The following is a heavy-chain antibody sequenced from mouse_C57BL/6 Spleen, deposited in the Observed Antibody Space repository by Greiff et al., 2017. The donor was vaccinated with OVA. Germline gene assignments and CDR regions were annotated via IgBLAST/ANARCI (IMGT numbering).Heavy chain of an antibody. D-gene: IGHD3-3*01. J-gene: IGHJ1*03. Sequence: VQLKESGAELLKPGASVKLSCTASGFNIKDYYMHWVKQRTEQGLEWIGRIDPEDGETKYAPKFQGKATITADTSSNTAYLQLSSLTSEDTAVYYCARERDPLRYFDVWGTGTTVTVSS. CDR3: ARERDPLRYFDV. CDR1: GFNIKDYY. CDR2: IDPEDGET. V-gene: IGHV14-2*01.